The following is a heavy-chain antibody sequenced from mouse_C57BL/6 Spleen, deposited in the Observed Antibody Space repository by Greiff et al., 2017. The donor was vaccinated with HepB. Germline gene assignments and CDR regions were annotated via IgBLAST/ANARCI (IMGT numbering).Heavy chain of an antibody. Sequence: EVNVVESGGGLVKPGGSLKLSCAASGFTFSSYTMSWVRQTPEKRLEWVATISGGGGNTYYPDSVKGRFTISRDNAKNTLYLQMSSLRSEDTALYYCARHGYYGMDYWGQGTSVTVAS. CDR3: ARHGYYGMDY. V-gene: IGHV5-9*01. CDR1: GFTFSSYT. CDR2: ISGGGGNT. J-gene: IGHJ4*01.